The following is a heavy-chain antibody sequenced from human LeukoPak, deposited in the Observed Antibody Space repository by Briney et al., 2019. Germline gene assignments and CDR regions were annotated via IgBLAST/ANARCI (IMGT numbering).Heavy chain of an antibody. CDR3: ASAWHLGIVVVMLDS. V-gene: IGHV3-30*04. D-gene: IGHD3-22*01. CDR2: ISYDGSNK. Sequence: GGSLRLSCAASGFTFSSYAMHWVRQAPGKGLEWVAVISYDGSNKYYADSVEGRFTISRDNSKNTLYLQMNSLRVEDTAVYYCASAWHLGIVVVMLDSWGQGTLVTVSS. CDR1: GFTFSSYA. J-gene: IGHJ4*02.